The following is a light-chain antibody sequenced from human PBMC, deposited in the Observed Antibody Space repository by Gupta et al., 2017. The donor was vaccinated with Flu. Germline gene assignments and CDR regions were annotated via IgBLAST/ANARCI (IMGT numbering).Light chain of an antibody. J-gene: IGKJ4*01. CDR2: LGS. Sequence: DIVMTQSPLSLPVTPGEPASISCRSSQSLLHRNGYNYLNWYLQKPGHSPQLLIYLGSSRASGVPDRFSGSASGTDFTLKISRVEAEDAGVYYCMQGLYTPLTLGGGTRVEIK. V-gene: IGKV2-28*01. CDR3: MQGLYTPLT. CDR1: QSLLHRNGYNY.